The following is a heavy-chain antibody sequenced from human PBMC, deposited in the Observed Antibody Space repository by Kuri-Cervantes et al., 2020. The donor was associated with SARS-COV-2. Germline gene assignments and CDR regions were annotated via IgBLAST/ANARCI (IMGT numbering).Heavy chain of an antibody. Sequence: GSLRLSCTVSGASINDYYWTWIRQPAGQGLEWIGRIYSSGSTNYNPSLKSRVTMSIDTSTNQFSLRLTSVTAADTAVYYCASSHITTYYYYYMKAWGKGTTVTVSS. CDR2: IYSSGST. CDR3: ASSHITTYYYYYMKA. CDR1: GASINDYY. V-gene: IGHV4-4*07. J-gene: IGHJ6*03. D-gene: IGHD1-20*01.